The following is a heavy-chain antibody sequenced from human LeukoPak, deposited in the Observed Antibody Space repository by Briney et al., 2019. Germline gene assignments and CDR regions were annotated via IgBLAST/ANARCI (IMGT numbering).Heavy chain of an antibody. CDR2: INHSGST. V-gene: IGHV4-34*01. D-gene: IGHD3-22*01. CDR1: GGSFSGYY. J-gene: IGHJ4*02. CDR3: ARGNYDSSGYWDY. Sequence: PSETLSLTCAVYGGSFSGYYWSWIRQPPGKGLEWIGEINHSGSTNYNPSLKSRVTISVDTSKNQFSLKLSSVTAADTAVYYCARGNYDSSGYWDYWGQGTLVTVSS.